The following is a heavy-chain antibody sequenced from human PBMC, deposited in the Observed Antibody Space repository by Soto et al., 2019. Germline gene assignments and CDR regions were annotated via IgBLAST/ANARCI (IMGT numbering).Heavy chain of an antibody. CDR1: GFTVSSNY. Sequence: PGGSLRLSCAASGFTVSSNYMSWVRQAPGKGLEWVSVIYSGGSTYYADSVKGRFTISRDNSKNTLYLQMNSLRAEDTAVYYCARSAPNYDSPLDAFDIWGQGTMVTVSS. CDR2: IYSGGST. D-gene: IGHD3-22*01. CDR3: ARSAPNYDSPLDAFDI. J-gene: IGHJ3*02. V-gene: IGHV3-53*01.